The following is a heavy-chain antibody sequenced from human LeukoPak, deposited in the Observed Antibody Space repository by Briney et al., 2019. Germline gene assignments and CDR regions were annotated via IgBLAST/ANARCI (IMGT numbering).Heavy chain of an antibody. V-gene: IGHV3-23*01. CDR1: RFSFSSYA. CDR3: AKDHWDY. D-gene: IGHD1-1*01. J-gene: IGHJ4*02. CDR2: ISGSGDNT. Sequence: GGSLRLSCAASRFSFSSYAMSWVRQAPGKGLEWVSGISGSGDNTYYVDSVKGRFTISRDNSKSTLYLQMSSLRAEDTAVYYCAKDHWDYWGQGTLVTVSS.